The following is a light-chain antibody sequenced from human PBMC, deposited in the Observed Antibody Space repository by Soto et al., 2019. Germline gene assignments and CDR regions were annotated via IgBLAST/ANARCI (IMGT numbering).Light chain of an antibody. Sequence: QSALTQPPSASGSPGQSVTISCTGTSSDVGAYNYVSWYQQHPGRAPKLMIYEVRKLPSGVPDRFSGSKSDNTASLTVSGLQAEDEADYYCSSYAGNNNFVVFGGGTKLTVL. V-gene: IGLV2-8*01. CDR2: EVR. J-gene: IGLJ2*01. CDR3: SSYAGNNNFVV. CDR1: SSDVGAYNY.